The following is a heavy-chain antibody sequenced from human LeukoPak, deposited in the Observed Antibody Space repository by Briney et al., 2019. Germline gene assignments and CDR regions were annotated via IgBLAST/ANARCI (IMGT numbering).Heavy chain of an antibody. D-gene: IGHD1-26*01. CDR3: ARHGSYSLAF. J-gene: IGHJ4*02. CDR1: GGSISSGGY. V-gene: IGHV4-4*02. Sequence: PSGTLSLTCAVSGGSISSGGYWSWLRQPPGKGLEWIGQIYYIGSTNYNPSLESRVIMSSDKSTNQLSLRFNSVTAADTAVYYCARHGSYSLAFWGQGALVTVSS. CDR2: IYYIGST.